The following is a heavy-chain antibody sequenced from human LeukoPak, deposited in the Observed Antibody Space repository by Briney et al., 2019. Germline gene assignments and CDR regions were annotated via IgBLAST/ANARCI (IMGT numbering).Heavy chain of an antibody. Sequence: SETLSLTCTVSGGSISSYYWSWIRQPPGKGLEWIGYIYYSGSTNYNPSLKSRVTISVDTSKNQFSLKLSSVTAADTAVYYCASTLRLGELSLNYWGQGTLVTVSS. CDR1: GGSISSYY. V-gene: IGHV4-59*12. J-gene: IGHJ4*02. CDR3: ASTLRLGELSLNY. CDR2: IYYSGST. D-gene: IGHD3-16*02.